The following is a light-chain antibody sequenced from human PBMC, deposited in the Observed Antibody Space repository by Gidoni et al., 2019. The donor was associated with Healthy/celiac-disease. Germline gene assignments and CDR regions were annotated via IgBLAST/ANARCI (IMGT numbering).Light chain of an antibody. Sequence: SYELTHPPSVSVSPGQTASITCSGDKLGDKYACWYQQKPGQSPVLVIYKDSKRPSGIPERFSGSNSGNTATLTISGTQAMDEADYYCQAWDSSIVVFGGGTKLTVL. CDR3: QAWDSSIVV. J-gene: IGLJ2*01. CDR1: KLGDKY. CDR2: KDS. V-gene: IGLV3-1*01.